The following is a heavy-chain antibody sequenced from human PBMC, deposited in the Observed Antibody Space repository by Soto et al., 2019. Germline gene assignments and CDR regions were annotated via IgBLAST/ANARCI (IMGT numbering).Heavy chain of an antibody. D-gene: IGHD2-21*02. CDR3: ARVYYRRDDCNYYGY. J-gene: IGHJ4*02. Sequence: ASVKVSCKASGYTFTGYYMHWVRHAPGQELEWMGWINPNSGGTNYAQKFHGWVTMTRDTSISTAYMELSRLRSDDTAVYYCARVYYRRDDCNYYGYWGQGTLVTVSS. CDR2: INPNSGGT. V-gene: IGHV1-2*04. CDR1: GYTFTGYY.